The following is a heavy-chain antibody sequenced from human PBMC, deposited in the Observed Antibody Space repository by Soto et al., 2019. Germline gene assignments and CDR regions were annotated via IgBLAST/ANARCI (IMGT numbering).Heavy chain of an antibody. J-gene: IGHJ6*02. CDR3: ASGSSIAARQYYYYYGMDV. Sequence: SVKVSCKASGGAFSSYAISWVRQAPGQGLEWMGGIIPIFGTANYAQKFQGRVTITADKSTSTAYMELSSLRSEDTAVYYCASGSSIAARQYYYYYGMDVWGQGTTVTVSS. CDR1: GGAFSSYA. D-gene: IGHD6-6*01. V-gene: IGHV1-69*06. CDR2: IIPIFGTA.